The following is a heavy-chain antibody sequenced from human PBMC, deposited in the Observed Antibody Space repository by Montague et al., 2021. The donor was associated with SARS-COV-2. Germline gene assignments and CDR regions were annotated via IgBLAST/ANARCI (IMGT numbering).Heavy chain of an antibody. CDR3: AREGGWLSRGSYYFDY. V-gene: IGHV4-39*07. J-gene: IGHJ4*02. D-gene: IGHD3-22*01. Sequence: SETLSLTCTVSGGSISSSSYYWGWIRQPPGKELEWIGSIYYSGSTYCXXXLKSRGTISVDTSKNQFSLKLSSVTAADTAVYYCAREGGWLSRGSYYFDYWGQGTLVTGTS. CDR1: GGSISSSSYY. CDR2: IYYSGST.